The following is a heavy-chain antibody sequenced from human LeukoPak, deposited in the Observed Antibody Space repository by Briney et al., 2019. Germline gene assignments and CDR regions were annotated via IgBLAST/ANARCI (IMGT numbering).Heavy chain of an antibody. J-gene: IGHJ6*03. Sequence: TGGSLRLSCAASGFTFSSYSMNWVRQAPGKGLEWVSSISSSSSYIYYADSVKGRFTISRDNAKNSLYLQMNSLRAEDTAVYYCARAGNSEGYYYYYMDVWGKGTTVTVSS. D-gene: IGHD4-23*01. CDR1: GFTFSSYS. V-gene: IGHV3-21*01. CDR2: ISSSSSYI. CDR3: ARAGNSEGYYYYYMDV.